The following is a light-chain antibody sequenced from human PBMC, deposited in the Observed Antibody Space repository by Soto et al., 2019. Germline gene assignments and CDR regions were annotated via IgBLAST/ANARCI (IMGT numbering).Light chain of an antibody. CDR2: EGS. V-gene: IGLV2-23*01. CDR1: SSDVGSYNL. CDR3: YSYAGSSTYV. Sequence: QSVLTQPASVSGSPGQSITISCTGTSSDVGSYNLVSWYQQHPGKAPKLMIYEGSKRPSGVSNRFSGSKSGDTASLTISGLQAEDEADYYCYSYAGSSTYVFGTGTKVTV. J-gene: IGLJ1*01.